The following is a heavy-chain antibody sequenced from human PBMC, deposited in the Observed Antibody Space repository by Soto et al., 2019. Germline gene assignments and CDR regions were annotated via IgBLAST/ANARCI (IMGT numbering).Heavy chain of an antibody. Sequence: PSETLSLTCAVSGGSISSSNWWSWVRQPPGKGLEWIGEIYHTGSTNYNPSLKSRVTISVDKSKNQFSLKLSSVTAADTAVYYCARRYGSGSYYAHVDYWGQGTLVTVSS. CDR1: GGSISSSNW. V-gene: IGHV4-4*02. CDR3: ARRYGSGSYYAHVDY. D-gene: IGHD3-10*01. J-gene: IGHJ4*02. CDR2: IYHTGST.